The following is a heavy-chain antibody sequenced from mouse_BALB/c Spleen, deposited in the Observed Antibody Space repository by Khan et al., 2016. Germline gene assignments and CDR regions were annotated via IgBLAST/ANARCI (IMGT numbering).Heavy chain of an antibody. D-gene: IGHD1-1*01. CDR1: GYTFTDYW. J-gene: IGHJ3*01. CDR3: ARWSYYYGSSYGWFAY. Sequence: QIQLVQSGAELTKPGASVKMSCKASGYTFTDYWMHWVKQRPGQGLEWIGYINPSTGYTKYNQMFKDQATLTAAKSSSTAYMQLSSLTSEDSAVYYCARWSYYYGSSYGWFAYWGQGTLVTVSA. CDR2: INPSTGYT. V-gene: IGHV1-7*01.